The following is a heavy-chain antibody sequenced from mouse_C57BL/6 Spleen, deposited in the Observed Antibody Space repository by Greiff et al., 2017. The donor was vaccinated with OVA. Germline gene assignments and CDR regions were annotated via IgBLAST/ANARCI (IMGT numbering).Heavy chain of an antibody. D-gene: IGHD1-1*01. Sequence: EVQVVESGPGMVKPSQSLSLTCTVTGYSITSGYDWHWIRHFPGNKLEWMGYISYSGSTNYNPSLKSRISITHDTSKNHFFLKLNSVTTEDTATYYCARGLLERGVAYWGQGALGTVSA. J-gene: IGHJ3*01. CDR2: ISYSGST. CDR3: ARGLLERGVAY. CDR1: GYSITSGYD. V-gene: IGHV3-1*01.